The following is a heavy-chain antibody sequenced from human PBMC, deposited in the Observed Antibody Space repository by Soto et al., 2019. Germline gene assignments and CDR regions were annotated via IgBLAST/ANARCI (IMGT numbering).Heavy chain of an antibody. V-gene: IGHV4-59*08. CDR2: IYYSGST. Sequence: SETLSLTCTVSGGSISSYYWSWLRQPPGKGLEWIGYIYYSGSTNYNPSLKSRATISVDTSKNQFSLKLSSVTAADTAVYYCAGAAAGTQFDYWGQGTLVTVSS. CDR1: GGSISSYY. J-gene: IGHJ4*02. CDR3: AGAAAGTQFDY. D-gene: IGHD6-13*01.